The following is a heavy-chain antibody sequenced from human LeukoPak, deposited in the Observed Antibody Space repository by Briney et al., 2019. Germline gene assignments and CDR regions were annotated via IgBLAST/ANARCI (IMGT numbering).Heavy chain of an antibody. V-gene: IGHV4-34*01. CDR2: INHSGST. J-gene: IGHJ4*02. CDR1: GGSFSGYY. D-gene: IGHD6-19*01. Sequence: SETLSLTCAVYGGSFSGYYWSWIRQPPGKGLEWIGEINHSGSTNYNPSLKSRVTISVDTSKNQFSLKLSSVTAADTAVYYCARGSIAVAGTVDYWGQGTLVTVSS. CDR3: ARGSIAVAGTVDY.